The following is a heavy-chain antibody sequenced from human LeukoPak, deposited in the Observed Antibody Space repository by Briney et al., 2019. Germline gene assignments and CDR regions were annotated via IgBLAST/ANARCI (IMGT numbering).Heavy chain of an antibody. CDR2: INHSGST. CDR1: GGSFSGYY. V-gene: IGHV4-34*01. J-gene: IGHJ4*02. Sequence: SETLSLTCAVYGGSFSGYYWSWIRQPPGKGLKWIGEINHSGSTNYNPSLKSRVTISVDTSKNQFSLKLSSVTAADTAVYYCARRREYYYDKGSDYWGQGTLVTVSS. D-gene: IGHD3-22*01. CDR3: ARRREYYYDKGSDY.